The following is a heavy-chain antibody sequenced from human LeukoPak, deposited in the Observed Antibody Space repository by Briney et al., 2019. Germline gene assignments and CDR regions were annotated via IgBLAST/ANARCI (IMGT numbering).Heavy chain of an antibody. D-gene: IGHD4/OR15-4a*01. V-gene: IGHV3-30-3*01. Sequence: GRSLRLSCAASGFTFSSFAMHWVRQAPGKGLEWVAVISYDGSNKYYADSVKGRFTISKDNSKNTLYLQMNSLRAEDTAVYYCASPNYPLGYFDYWGQGTLVTVSS. CDR1: GFTFSSFA. CDR3: ASPNYPLGYFDY. J-gene: IGHJ4*02. CDR2: ISYDGSNK.